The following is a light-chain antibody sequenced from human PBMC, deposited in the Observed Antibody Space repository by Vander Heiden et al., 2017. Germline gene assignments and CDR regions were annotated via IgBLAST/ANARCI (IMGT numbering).Light chain of an antibody. CDR3: LQSHSTPPT. CDR2: AAS. J-gene: IGKJ1*01. Sequence: DIQRTQSPSSRSASVGDRVTITCRESQSISSYLNWYQQKPGKAPKLLIYAASSLQSGVPSKFSGSGSGTDFTLTISRLQPEDFATYYCLQSHSTPPTFGQGTKVEIK. CDR1: QSISSY. V-gene: IGKV1-39*01.